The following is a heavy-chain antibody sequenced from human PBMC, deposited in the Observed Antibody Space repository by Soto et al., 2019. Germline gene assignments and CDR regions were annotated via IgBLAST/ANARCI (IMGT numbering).Heavy chain of an antibody. CDR2: IYYTGHT. V-gene: IGHV4-31*03. CDR1: GVSINSGGYY. Sequence: QVQLQESGPGLVKPSQTLSLTCSVSGVSINSGGYYWSWLRHHPGKGLEWIGYIYYTGHTFYNASLKSRVAMSLDTSENQFSLKLSSVTAADTAMYYCARGSQLERDALDIWGQGTMVTVSS. CDR3: ARGSQLERDALDI. J-gene: IGHJ3*02. D-gene: IGHD1-1*01.